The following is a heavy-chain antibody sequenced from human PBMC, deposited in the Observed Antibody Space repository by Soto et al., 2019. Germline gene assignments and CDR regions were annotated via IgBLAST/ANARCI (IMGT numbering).Heavy chain of an antibody. Sequence: SVKVSCKASGGTFSSYAISWVRQAPGQGLEWMGGIIPIFGTANYAQKFQGRVTITADESTSTAYMELSRLRSEETAVYYCARDNRTGTTSHYYYGMDVWGQGTTVTVS. CDR1: GGTFSSYA. CDR2: IIPIFGTA. J-gene: IGHJ6*02. V-gene: IGHV1-69*13. D-gene: IGHD1-7*01. CDR3: ARDNRTGTTSHYYYGMDV.